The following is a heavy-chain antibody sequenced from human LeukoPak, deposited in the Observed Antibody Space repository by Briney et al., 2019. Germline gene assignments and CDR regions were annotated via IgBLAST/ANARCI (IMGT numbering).Heavy chain of an antibody. CDR3: ARDRYCGGDCTPGAFDI. CDR1: GGSISSYY. V-gene: IGHV4-59*01. CDR2: IYYSGST. D-gene: IGHD2-21*02. J-gene: IGHJ3*02. Sequence: SETLSLTCTVSGGSISSYYWSWIRQPPGKGLEWIGYIYYSGSTNYNPSLKSRVTISVGTSKNQFSLKLSSVTAADPAVYYCARDRYCGGDCTPGAFDIWGQGTMVTVSS.